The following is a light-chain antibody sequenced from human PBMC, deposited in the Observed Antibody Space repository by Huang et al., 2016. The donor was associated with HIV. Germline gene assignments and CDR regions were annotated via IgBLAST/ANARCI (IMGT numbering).Light chain of an antibody. CDR1: QNIRAN. CDR2: AAS. Sequence: EIVMTQSPATLSVSPGERVTLSCRASQNIRANVAWYRQKPGQAPRLLIYAASTRATDTPPRFSVSGSGTEFTLAISSLQSEDFAVYYCQQYSDWPRTFGLGTKVDIK. CDR3: QQYSDWPRT. J-gene: IGKJ1*01. V-gene: IGKV3-15*01.